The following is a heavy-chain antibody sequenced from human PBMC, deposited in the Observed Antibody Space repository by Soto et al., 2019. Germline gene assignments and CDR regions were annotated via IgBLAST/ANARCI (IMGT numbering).Heavy chain of an antibody. V-gene: IGHV3-64D*06. J-gene: IGHJ4*02. CDR1: GFTFSIYA. CDR3: VKGEYYYDSSSYYPFDY. D-gene: IGHD3-22*01. Sequence: GGSLRLSCSASGFTFSIYAMHWVRQAPGKGLEYVSSISTNGGSTDYADSVKGRFTISRDNSKNTVYLQMSSLRVEDTAVYYCVKGEYYYDSSSYYPFDYWGQGTLVTVSS. CDR2: ISTNGGST.